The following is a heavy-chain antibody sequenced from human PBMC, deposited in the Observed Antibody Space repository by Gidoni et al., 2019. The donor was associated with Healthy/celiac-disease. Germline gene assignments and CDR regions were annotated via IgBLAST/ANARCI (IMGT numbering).Heavy chain of an antibody. CDR1: GFTFGDYA. Sequence: EVQLVESGGGLVQPGRSLRLSCTAAGFTFGDYAMSWVRQAPGKGLEWVGLIRSKAYGGTTEYAASVKGRFTISRDDSKSIAYLQMNSLKTEDTAVYYCTRDLSGYSYYYYGMDVWGQGTTVTVSS. D-gene: IGHD4-4*01. CDR2: IRSKAYGGTT. J-gene: IGHJ6*02. CDR3: TRDLSGYSYYYYGMDV. V-gene: IGHV3-49*04.